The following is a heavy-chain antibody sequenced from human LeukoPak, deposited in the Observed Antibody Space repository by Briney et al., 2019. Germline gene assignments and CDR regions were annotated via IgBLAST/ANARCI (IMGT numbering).Heavy chain of an antibody. CDR1: GGTFSSYA. Sequence: GTSVKVSCKASGGTFSSYAISWVRQAPGQGLEWMGRIIPILGIANYAQKFQGRVTMTEDTSTDTAYMELSSLRSEDTAVYYCATSGDYVPGYFDYWGQGTLVTVSS. J-gene: IGHJ4*02. CDR3: ATSGDYVPGYFDY. CDR2: IIPILGIA. V-gene: IGHV1-69*04. D-gene: IGHD4-17*01.